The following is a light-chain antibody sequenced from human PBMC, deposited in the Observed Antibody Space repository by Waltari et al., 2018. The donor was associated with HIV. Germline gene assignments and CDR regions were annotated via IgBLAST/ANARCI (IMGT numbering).Light chain of an antibody. CDR2: DAS. Sequence: TCRASQTVNNKLNWYQQKPGEAPKVVIYDASTLQSGVPSRFRGGGSWTDFTLTITSLQPDDFATYFCQQSFSYPLTFGPGTKVDI. J-gene: IGKJ3*01. CDR3: QQSFSYPLT. V-gene: IGKV1-39*01. CDR1: QTVNNK.